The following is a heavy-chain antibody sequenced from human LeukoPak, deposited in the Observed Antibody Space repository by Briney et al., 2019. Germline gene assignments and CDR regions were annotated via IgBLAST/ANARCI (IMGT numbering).Heavy chain of an antibody. CDR1: GYTLTELS. V-gene: IGHV1-24*01. J-gene: IGHJ4*02. D-gene: IGHD3-16*02. Sequence: ASVTVSCKVSGYTLTELSMHWVRQAPGKGLEWMGGFDPEDGETIYAQKFQGRVTMTEDTSTDTAYMELSSLRSEDTAVYYCATDRDYVWGSYRYTVPFDYWGQGTLVTVSS. CDR2: FDPEDGET. CDR3: ATDRDYVWGSYRYTVPFDY.